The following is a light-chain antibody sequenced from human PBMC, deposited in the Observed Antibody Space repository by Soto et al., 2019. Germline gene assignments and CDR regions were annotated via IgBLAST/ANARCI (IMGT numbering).Light chain of an antibody. V-gene: IGKV3-15*01. CDR1: QSVSSD. J-gene: IGKJ4*01. CDR2: GAS. CDR3: QQYNNWPLT. Sequence: EIVMMQSPPTLSVSPGERATLSCRASQSVSSDLAWYQQKPGQAPRLLIYGASTTATGIPARFSGSGSGTEFTLTISSLQSEDFAVYYCQQYNNWPLTFGGGTKVDIK.